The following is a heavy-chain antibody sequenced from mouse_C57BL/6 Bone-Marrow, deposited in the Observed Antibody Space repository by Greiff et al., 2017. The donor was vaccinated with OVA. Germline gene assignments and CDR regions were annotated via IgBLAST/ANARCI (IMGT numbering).Heavy chain of an antibody. J-gene: IGHJ4*01. CDR1: GYTFTDYN. Sequence: EVQLQESGPELVKPGASVKIPCKASGYTFTDYNMDWVKQSHGKSLEWIGDINPNNGGTIYTQKFKGKATLTVDKSSSTAYMALRSLTSEAAAVYYGGDECHYAMDYWGQGTSVTVSS. CDR3: GDECHYAMDY. D-gene: IGHD6-1*01. CDR2: INPNNGGT. V-gene: IGHV1-18*01.